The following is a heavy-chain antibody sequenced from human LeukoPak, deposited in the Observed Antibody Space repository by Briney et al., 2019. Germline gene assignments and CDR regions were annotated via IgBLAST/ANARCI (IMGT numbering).Heavy chain of an antibody. J-gene: IGHJ4*02. CDR3: ARVATSGGYYFDY. Sequence: SGTLSLTCAVSGGSISSNNWWGWVRQPPGKGLEWIGEIYHSGSPNYNPSLKSRVTISVDRSKNQFSLKLSSVTAADTAVYYCARVATSGGYYFDYWGQGTLVTVSS. V-gene: IGHV4-4*02. CDR1: GGSISSNNW. CDR2: IYHSGSP. D-gene: IGHD3-10*01.